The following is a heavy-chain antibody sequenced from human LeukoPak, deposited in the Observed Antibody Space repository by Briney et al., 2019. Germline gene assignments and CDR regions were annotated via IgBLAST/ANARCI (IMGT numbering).Heavy chain of an antibody. J-gene: IGHJ4*02. V-gene: IGHV3-64*01. CDR2: ISSNGGST. Sequence: PGGSLRLSCAASGFTFSSYAMHWVRQAPGKGLEYVSAISSNGGSTYYANSVKGRFTISRDNSKNTLYLQMNSLRAEDTAVYYCAKDTPDSSAYYLENWGQGTLVTVSS. CDR3: AKDTPDSSAYYLEN. D-gene: IGHD3-22*01. CDR1: GFTFSSYA.